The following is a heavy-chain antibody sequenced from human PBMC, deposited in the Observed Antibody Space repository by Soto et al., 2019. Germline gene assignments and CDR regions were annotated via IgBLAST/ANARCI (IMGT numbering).Heavy chain of an antibody. CDR3: ARSGFETGTTHPTAPRVFDI. CDR2: IYYSGST. J-gene: IGHJ3*02. V-gene: IGHV4-59*01. Sequence: PGKEMEWIGYIYYSGSTNYNPSLKSRVTISVDTSKNQFSLKLSSVTAADTAVYYCARSGFETGTTHPTAPRVFDIWG. D-gene: IGHD1-1*01.